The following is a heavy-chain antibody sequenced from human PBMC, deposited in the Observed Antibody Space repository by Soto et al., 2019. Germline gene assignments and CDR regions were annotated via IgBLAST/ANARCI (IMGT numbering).Heavy chain of an antibody. V-gene: IGHV1-69*01. J-gene: IGHJ4*02. D-gene: IGHD6-13*01. CDR1: GGTFSSYA. Sequence: QVQLVQSGAEVKKPGSSVKVSCKASGGTFSSYAISWVRQAPGQGLKWMGGIIPIFGTANYAQKFQGRVTITADESTSTAYMELSSLRSEDTAVYYCAREESDSSSRAHGLGYWGQGTLVTVSS. CDR3: AREESDSSSRAHGLGY. CDR2: IIPIFGTA.